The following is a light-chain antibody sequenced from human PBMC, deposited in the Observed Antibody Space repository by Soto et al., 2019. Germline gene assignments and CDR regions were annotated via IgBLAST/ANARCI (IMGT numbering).Light chain of an antibody. Sequence: EIVMTQSPATLSVSPGERATLSCRASQSISITLAWYQQKPGQAPRLLIYGASTSATDIPARFSGSGSGTEFTLNISGLQSEDFAVYYCQQYNNWPRTFGGGTKVEI. CDR1: QSISIT. V-gene: IGKV3-15*01. J-gene: IGKJ4*01. CDR3: QQYNNWPRT. CDR2: GAS.